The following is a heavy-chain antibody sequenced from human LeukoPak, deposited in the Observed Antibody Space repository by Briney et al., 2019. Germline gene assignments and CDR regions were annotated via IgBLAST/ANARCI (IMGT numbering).Heavy chain of an antibody. Sequence: PGGSLRLSCLASGFSFDDNGMSWGRQAPGKGLEWVSGINWNGGSTGYADSVKGRFTISRDNAKNSLYLQMNSLRAEDTALYYCARGAEQQLVRPFDYWGQGTLVTVSS. D-gene: IGHD6-13*01. J-gene: IGHJ4*02. CDR3: ARGAEQQLVRPFDY. CDR1: GFSFDDNG. CDR2: INWNGGST. V-gene: IGHV3-20*04.